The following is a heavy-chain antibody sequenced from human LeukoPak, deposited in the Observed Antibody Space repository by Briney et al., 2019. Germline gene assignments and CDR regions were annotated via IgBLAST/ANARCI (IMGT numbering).Heavy chain of an antibody. V-gene: IGHV3-23*01. CDR1: GFTFDNYV. Sequence: PGGSLRLSCAASGFTFDNYVKAWFRQAPGKGLEWVSTISALFPNTYSADSVKGRFTISRDNSKNTLYLQMDSLRAEDTSVYYCAKVGIRISLIVVVFTTADDWYFDLWGRGTLVTVSS. J-gene: IGHJ2*01. CDR2: ISALFPNT. D-gene: IGHD3-22*01. CDR3: AKVGIRISLIVVVFTTADDWYFDL.